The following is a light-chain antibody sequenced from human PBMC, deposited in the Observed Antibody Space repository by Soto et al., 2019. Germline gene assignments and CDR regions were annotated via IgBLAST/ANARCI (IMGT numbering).Light chain of an antibody. CDR3: QQYYSYPPI. CDR2: AAS. Sequence: AIRMTQSPSSLSASTGDRVTITCRASQGISSYLAWYQQKPGKAPKLLIYAASTLQSGVPSRFSGSGSGTDFTLTLSCLQSEDFATYYCQQYYSYPPIFGPGTKVDIK. V-gene: IGKV1-8*01. J-gene: IGKJ3*01. CDR1: QGISSY.